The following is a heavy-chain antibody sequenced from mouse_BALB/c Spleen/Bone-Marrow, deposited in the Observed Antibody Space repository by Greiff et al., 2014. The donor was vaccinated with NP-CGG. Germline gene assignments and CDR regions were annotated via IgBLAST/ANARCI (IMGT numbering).Heavy chain of an antibody. Sequence: QVQLKESGAELVKPGAPVKLSCKASGYTFTSYWMNWVKQRPGRGLEWIGRIDPSDSETHYNQKFKDKATLTVDKSSSTAYIQPSSLTSEDSAVYYCARALGDGYYYAMDYWGQGTSVTVSS. J-gene: IGHJ4*01. CDR3: ARALGDGYYYAMDY. D-gene: IGHD2-3*01. V-gene: IGHV1-74*01. CDR1: GYTFTSYW. CDR2: IDPSDSET.